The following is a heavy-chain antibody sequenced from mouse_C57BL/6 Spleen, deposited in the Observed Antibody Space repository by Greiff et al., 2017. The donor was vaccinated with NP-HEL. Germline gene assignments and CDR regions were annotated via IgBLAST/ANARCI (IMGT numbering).Heavy chain of an antibody. CDR2: INPGSGGT. Sequence: QVQLKESGAELVRPGTSVKVSCKASGYAFTNYLIEWVKQRPGQGLEWIGVINPGSGGTNYNEKFKGKATLTADKSSSTAYRQLSSLTSEDSAVYFCARAGNAWFAYWGQGTLVTVSA. CDR1: GYAFTNYL. V-gene: IGHV1-54*01. J-gene: IGHJ3*01. D-gene: IGHD2-1*01. CDR3: ARAGNAWFAY.